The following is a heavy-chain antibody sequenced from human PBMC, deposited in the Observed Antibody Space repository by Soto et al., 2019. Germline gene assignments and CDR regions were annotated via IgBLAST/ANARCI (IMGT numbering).Heavy chain of an antibody. J-gene: IGHJ6*02. CDR1: GFTFSSYG. CDR2: ISYDGSNK. V-gene: IGHV3-30*18. CDR3: AKDRETAVAGPRDYYYGMDV. D-gene: IGHD6-19*01. Sequence: QVQLVESGGGVVQPWRSLRLSCAASGFTFSSYGMHWVRQAPGKGLEWVAVISYDGSNKYYADSVKGRFTISRDNSKNTLYLQMNSLRAEDTAVYYCAKDRETAVAGPRDYYYGMDVWGQGTTVTVSS.